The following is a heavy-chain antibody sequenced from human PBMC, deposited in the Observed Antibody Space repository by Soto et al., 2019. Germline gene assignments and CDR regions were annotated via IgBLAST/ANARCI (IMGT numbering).Heavy chain of an antibody. CDR3: AARQYYYDSSGYYTASQFDY. CDR1: GGSISSGGYY. D-gene: IGHD3-22*01. CDR2: IYYSGST. V-gene: IGHV4-31*03. Sequence: TSETLSLTCTVSGGSISSGGYYWSWIRQHPGKGLEWIGYIYYSGSTYYNPSLKSRVTISVDTSKNQFSLKLSSVTAADTAVYYCAARQYYYDSSGYYTASQFDYWGQGTLVTVSS. J-gene: IGHJ4*02.